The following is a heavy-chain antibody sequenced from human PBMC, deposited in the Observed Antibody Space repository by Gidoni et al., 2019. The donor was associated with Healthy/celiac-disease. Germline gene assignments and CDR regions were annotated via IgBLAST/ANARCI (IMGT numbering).Heavy chain of an antibody. J-gene: IGHJ4*02. CDR3: ARESGYCSGGSCYPEGYYFDY. CDR2: IIPIFGTA. Sequence: QVQLVQSGAAVKKPGSSVKVSCKASGGTFTSYAISWVRQAPGQGLEWMGGIIPIFGTANYAQKFQGRVTITADESTSTAYMGLSSLRSEDTAVYYCARESGYCSGGSCYPEGYYFDYWGQGTLVTVSS. CDR1: GGTFTSYA. D-gene: IGHD2-15*01. V-gene: IGHV1-69*01.